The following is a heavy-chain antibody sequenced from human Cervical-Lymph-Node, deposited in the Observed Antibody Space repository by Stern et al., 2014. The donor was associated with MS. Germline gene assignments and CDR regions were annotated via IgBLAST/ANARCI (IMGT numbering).Heavy chain of an antibody. CDR2: ISNSGAKT. J-gene: IGHJ4*02. D-gene: IGHD1-26*01. Sequence: EDPLVESGGGLVQPGGSLRITCAASGFNFSSYALSWVRQAQGKGLEWVLSISNSGAKTYYVDSVKGRFTISRDNSLNTVDMQVNSRRAEDTAVYYCAKSRLGIVGAMRPSDYWGQGTLVIVSA. V-gene: IGHV3-23*04. CDR1: GFNFSSYA. CDR3: AKSRLGIVGAMRPSDY.